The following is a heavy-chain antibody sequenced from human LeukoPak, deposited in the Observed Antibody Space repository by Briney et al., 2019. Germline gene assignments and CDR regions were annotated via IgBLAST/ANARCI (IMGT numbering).Heavy chain of an antibody. J-gene: IGHJ4*02. CDR3: ARGKYDSGGYYLDY. CDR2: INHSGTT. Sequence: SETLSLTCAVYGESFSGYYWSWIRQPPGKGLTWIGEINHSGTTNYNPSLKSRVTISLDTSESQFSLMLSSVTAADTAVYYCARGKYDSGGYYLDYWGQGTLVTVSS. CDR1: GESFSGYY. D-gene: IGHD3-22*01. V-gene: IGHV4-34*01.